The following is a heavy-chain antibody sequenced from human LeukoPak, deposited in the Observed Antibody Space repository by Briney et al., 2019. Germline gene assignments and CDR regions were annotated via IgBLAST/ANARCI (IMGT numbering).Heavy chain of an antibody. J-gene: IGHJ3*02. CDR2: IWSDGKNDQ. Sequence: GGSLRLSCAVSGFTFSRYGMHWIRQAPGKGMEWVAFIWSDGKNDQEYAESVKGRFTISRDNSKNTLYLQMNSLRTEDMAMYYCAKDRCSSSTCREAFEIWGQGTLVTVSS. CDR3: AKDRCSSSTCREAFEI. CDR1: GFTFSRYG. D-gene: IGHD2-2*01. V-gene: IGHV3-30*02.